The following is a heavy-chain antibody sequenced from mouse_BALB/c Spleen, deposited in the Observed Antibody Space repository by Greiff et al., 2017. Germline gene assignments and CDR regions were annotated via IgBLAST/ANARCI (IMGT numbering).Heavy chain of an antibody. CDR2: ISYSGST. D-gene: IGHD1-1*01. Sequence: EVKLMESGPGLVKPSQSLSLTCTVTGYSITSDYAWNWLRQFPGNKLEWMGYISYSGSTSYNPSLKSRISITRDTSKSQFLRQLNSVTTEDTATYYCARLNDYYGSSYGGYFDVWGAGTTVTVSS. V-gene: IGHV3-2*02. J-gene: IGHJ1*01. CDR1: GYSITSDYA. CDR3: ARLNDYYGSSYGGYFDV.